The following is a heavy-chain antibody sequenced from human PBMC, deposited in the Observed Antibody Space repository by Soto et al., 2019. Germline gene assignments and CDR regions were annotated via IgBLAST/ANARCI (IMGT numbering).Heavy chain of an antibody. D-gene: IGHD3-3*01. CDR1: GGTFSSYA. J-gene: IGHJ6*02. CDR2: IIPIFGTA. V-gene: IGHV1-69*06. Sequence: VASVKVSCKASGGTFSSYAISWVRQAPGQGLEWMGGIIPIFGTANYAQKFQGRVTITADKSTSTAYMELSSLRSEDTAVYYCARNEKGFWTPYGMDVWGQGTTVTVSS. CDR3: ARNEKGFWTPYGMDV.